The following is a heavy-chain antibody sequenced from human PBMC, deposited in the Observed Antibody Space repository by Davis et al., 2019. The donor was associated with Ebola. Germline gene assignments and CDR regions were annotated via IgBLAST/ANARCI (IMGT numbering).Heavy chain of an antibody. D-gene: IGHD1-26*01. J-gene: IGHJ6*04. CDR1: GFTFSSYG. Sequence: GGSLRLSCAVSGFTFSSYGMHWVRQAPGKGLEWVAVIWYDGSNKYYADSVKGRFTISRDNSKNTLYLQMNSLRAEDTAVYYCARDRGEWELLGGMDVWGKGTTVTVSS. V-gene: IGHV3-33*08. CDR2: IWYDGSNK. CDR3: ARDRGEWELLGGMDV.